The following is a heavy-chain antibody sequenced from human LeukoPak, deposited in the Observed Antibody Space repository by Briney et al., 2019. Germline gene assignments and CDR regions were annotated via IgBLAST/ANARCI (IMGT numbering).Heavy chain of an antibody. V-gene: IGHV1-2*02. D-gene: IGHD4-23*01. CDR2: VNPNNGGV. J-gene: IGHJ4*02. CDR3: ARDSYGGNWSLGY. Sequence: ASVKVSCKASGFTFTGYYIHWVRQAPGQGLEWMGWVNPNNGGVNYAQMFQGRVTMTRDTSIGTAYMELSRLTSDDTAVYYCARDSYGGNWSLGYWGQGTMVPVSS. CDR1: GFTFTGYY.